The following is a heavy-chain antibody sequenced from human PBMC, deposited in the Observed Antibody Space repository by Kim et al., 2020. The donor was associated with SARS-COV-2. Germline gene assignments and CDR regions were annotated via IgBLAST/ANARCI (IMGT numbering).Heavy chain of an antibody. CDR3: AKDNIVVVTAPSLGFQH. CDR1: GFTFSSYA. J-gene: IGHJ1*01. D-gene: IGHD2-21*02. CDR2: ISGSGGST. Sequence: GGSLRLSCAASGFTFSSYAMSWVRQAPGKGLEWVSAISGSGGSTYYADSVKGRFTISRDNSKNTLYLQMNSLRAEYTAVYYCAKDNIVVVTAPSLGFQHWGQGTLVTVSS. V-gene: IGHV3-23*01.